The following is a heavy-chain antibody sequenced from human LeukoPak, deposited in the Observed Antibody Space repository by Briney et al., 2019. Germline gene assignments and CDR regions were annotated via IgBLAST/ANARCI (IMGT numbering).Heavy chain of an antibody. D-gene: IGHD3-10*01. CDR1: GGSISNYY. Sequence: SETLSLTCTVSGGSISNYYWSWIRQPAAKGLEWIGRIYTIGSTNYNPFLKSRVTMSVDTSKNQFSLKLSSVTAADTAVYYCARDTGERPRVAHFDYWGQGTVVTVS. J-gene: IGHJ4*02. CDR2: IYTIGST. V-gene: IGHV4-4*07. CDR3: ARDTGERPRVAHFDY.